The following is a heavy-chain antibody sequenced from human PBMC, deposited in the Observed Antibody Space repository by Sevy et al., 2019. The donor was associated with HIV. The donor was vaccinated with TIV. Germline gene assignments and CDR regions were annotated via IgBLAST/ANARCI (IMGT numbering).Heavy chain of an antibody. V-gene: IGHV3-74*01. Sequence: GGSLRLSCAASGFTFSTYWMHWARQAPGKGLVWVSRVNSDGSNTIYADSVKGRFTISRDNAKNTLYLQMNSLRAEDTAVYYCARTASMGYFFYYAMDVWGQWTTVTVSS. CDR3: ARTASMGYFFYYAMDV. CDR2: VNSDGSNT. CDR1: GFTFSTYW. J-gene: IGHJ6*02.